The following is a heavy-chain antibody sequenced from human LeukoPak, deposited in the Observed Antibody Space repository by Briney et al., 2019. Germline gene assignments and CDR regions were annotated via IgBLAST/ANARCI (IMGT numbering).Heavy chain of an antibody. CDR1: SGSISGGGYY. J-gene: IGHJ4*02. CDR2: IYYSGST. V-gene: IGHV4-31*11. CDR3: ARGPVLSCSGGSCYPYYFDY. D-gene: IGHD2-15*01. Sequence: SETLSLTCAVSSGSISGGGYYWSWIRQHPGKGLEWVGHIYYSGSTYYNPSLKSRVTISVDTSKNQFSLKLSSVTAADTAVYYCARGPVLSCSGGSCYPYYFDYWGQGTLVTVSS.